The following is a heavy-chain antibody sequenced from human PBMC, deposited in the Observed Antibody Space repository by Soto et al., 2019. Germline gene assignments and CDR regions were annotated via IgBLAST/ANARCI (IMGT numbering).Heavy chain of an antibody. Sequence: ASETLSLTCTVSGGSISSGAYYWGWIRQHPGKGLEWIGYISHRGTAYYTPSLKSRVSLSVGPSKSQFSLNVTSLTAADTAVYYCARVSATGTRWFDPWGPGTLVTVSS. CDR2: ISHRGTA. D-gene: IGHD6-13*01. J-gene: IGHJ5*02. CDR1: GGSISSGAYY. V-gene: IGHV4-31*03. CDR3: ARVSATGTRWFDP.